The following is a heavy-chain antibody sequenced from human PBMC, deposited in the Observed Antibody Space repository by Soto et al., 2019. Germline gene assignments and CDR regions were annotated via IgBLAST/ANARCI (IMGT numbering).Heavy chain of an antibody. CDR3: ARSLGWYAIDY. D-gene: IGHD6-19*01. J-gene: IGHJ4*02. CDR1: GVSIGSNYY. CDR2: MSHIGSV. Sequence: QVLLQESGPGLVQPSGTLSLSCVVSGVSIGSNYYWGWVRQSPGKGLEWLGDMSHIGSVNYNPSLMRRVTRSMDKAQNQFSPKLNSMTAAATAVYYCARSLGWYAIDYWGPGPLVIVSS. V-gene: IGHV4-4*02.